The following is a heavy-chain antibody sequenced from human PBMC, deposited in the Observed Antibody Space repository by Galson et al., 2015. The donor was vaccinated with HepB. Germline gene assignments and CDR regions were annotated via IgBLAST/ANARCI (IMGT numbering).Heavy chain of an antibody. V-gene: IGHV1-18*04. J-gene: IGHJ4*02. Sequence: SVTVSCKASGYTFTSYGISWVRQAPGQGLEWMGWISAYNGNTNYAQKLQGRVTITTDTSTSTAYMELRSLRSDDTAVYYCARGSDYGDYFDYWGQGTLVTVSS. CDR2: ISAYNGNT. CDR3: ARGSDYGDYFDY. CDR1: GYTFTSYG. D-gene: IGHD4-17*01.